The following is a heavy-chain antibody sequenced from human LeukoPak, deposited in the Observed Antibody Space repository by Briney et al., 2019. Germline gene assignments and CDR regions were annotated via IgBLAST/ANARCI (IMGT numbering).Heavy chain of an antibody. CDR1: GFTFSDYY. D-gene: IGHD6-13*01. J-gene: IGHJ5*02. CDR2: ISSSGSTI. V-gene: IGHV3-11*04. Sequence: GGSLRLSCAASGFTFSDYYMSWIRQAPGKGLEWVSYISSSGSTIYYADSVKGRFTISRDNAKNSLYLQMNSLRAEDTAVYYCASQAIAAAGYNWFDPWGQGTLVTVSS. CDR3: ASQAIAAAGYNWFDP.